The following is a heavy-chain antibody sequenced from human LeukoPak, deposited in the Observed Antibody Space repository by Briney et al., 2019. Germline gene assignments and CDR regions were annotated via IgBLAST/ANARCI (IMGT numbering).Heavy chain of an antibody. D-gene: IGHD6-13*01. Sequence: GGSLRLSCAASGFTFSSYSMNWVRQAPGKGLEWVSSISSSSSYIYYADSVKGRFTISRDNAKNSLYLQMNSLRAEDTAVYYCARGPEQLVPFDYWGQGTLVTVSS. CDR2: ISSSSSYI. CDR1: GFTFSSYS. V-gene: IGHV3-21*01. J-gene: IGHJ4*02. CDR3: ARGPEQLVPFDY.